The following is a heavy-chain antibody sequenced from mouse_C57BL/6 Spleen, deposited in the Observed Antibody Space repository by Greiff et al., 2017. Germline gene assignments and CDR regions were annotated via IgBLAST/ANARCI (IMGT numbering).Heavy chain of an antibody. CDR1: GYTFTSYD. D-gene: IGHD2-1*01. Sequence: VKLVESGPELVKPGASVKLSCKASGYTFTSYDINWVKQRPGQGLEWIGWIYPRDGSTKYNEKCKGKATLTVDTSSSTAYMELHSLTSEDSAVYFCARYGNYFDYWGQGTTLTVSS. CDR2: IYPRDGST. CDR3: ARYGNYFDY. V-gene: IGHV1-85*01. J-gene: IGHJ2*01.